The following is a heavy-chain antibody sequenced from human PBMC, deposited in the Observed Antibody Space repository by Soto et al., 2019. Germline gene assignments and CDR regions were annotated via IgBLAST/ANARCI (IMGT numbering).Heavy chain of an antibody. D-gene: IGHD1-20*01. Sequence: GASVKVSCKASGYTFTSYSMHWVRQAPGQSLEWMGWINAGNGNTKYSQKFQGRVTITRDTSASTAYMELSSLRSEDTAVYYCARERYNWNVLFDYWGQGTLVTVSS. V-gene: IGHV1-3*01. CDR3: ARERYNWNVLFDY. J-gene: IGHJ4*02. CDR2: INAGNGNT. CDR1: GYTFTSYS.